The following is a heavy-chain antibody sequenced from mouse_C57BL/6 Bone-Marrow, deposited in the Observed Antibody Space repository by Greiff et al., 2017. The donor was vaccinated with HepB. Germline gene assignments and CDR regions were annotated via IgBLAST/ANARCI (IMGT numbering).Heavy chain of an antibody. J-gene: IGHJ4*01. CDR3: SNYEDYYAMDY. D-gene: IGHD2-5*01. Sequence: QVQLQQPGAELVRPGTSVKLSCKASGYTFTSYWMHWVKQRPGQGLEWIGVIDPSDSYTNYNQKFKGKATLTVDTSSSTAYMQLSSLTSEDTAVYYCSNYEDYYAMDYWGQGTSVTVSS. CDR1: GYTFTSYW. CDR2: IDPSDSYT. V-gene: IGHV1-59*01.